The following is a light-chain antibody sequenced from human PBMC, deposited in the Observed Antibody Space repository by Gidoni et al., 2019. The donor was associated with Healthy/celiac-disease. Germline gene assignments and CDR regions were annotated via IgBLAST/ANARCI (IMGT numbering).Light chain of an antibody. CDR2: DAS. V-gene: IGKV3-11*01. Sequence: EIVLTQSPATLSLSPGERATLSCRASQSVSSYLAWYQQKPGQAPRLLIYDASNRATGIPARFSGSGSGTDFTLTISSLEPEDFAVYYCQQRSNWPFGQXTKVEIK. CDR1: QSVSSY. J-gene: IGKJ1*01. CDR3: QQRSNWP.